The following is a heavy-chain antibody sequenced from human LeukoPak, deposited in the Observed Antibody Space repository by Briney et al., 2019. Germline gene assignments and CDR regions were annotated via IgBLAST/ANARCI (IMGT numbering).Heavy chain of an antibody. Sequence: GSLRLSCAASGFTFSSYAMHWVRQAPGKGLEWVAVISYDGSNKYYADSVKGRFTISRDNSKNTLYLQMNSLRAEDTAVYYCARGPFDPWGQGTLVTVSS. V-gene: IGHV3-30-3*01. CDR1: GFTFSSYA. CDR3: ARGPFDP. J-gene: IGHJ5*02. CDR2: ISYDGSNK.